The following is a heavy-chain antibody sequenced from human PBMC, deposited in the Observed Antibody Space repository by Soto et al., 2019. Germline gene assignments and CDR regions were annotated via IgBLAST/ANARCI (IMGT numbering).Heavy chain of an antibody. CDR1: GFTFSSYA. D-gene: IGHD6-6*01. CDR2: ISGSGGST. CDR3: AKESVEYSSSPDAFDI. V-gene: IGHV3-23*01. J-gene: IGHJ3*02. Sequence: EVQLLESGGGLVQPGGSLRLSCAASGFTFSSYAMSWVRQAPGKGLEWVSAISGSGGSTYYADSVKGRFTISRDNSKNTLYLQMNSLRAEDTAVYYCAKESVEYSSSPDAFDIWGQGTMVTVSS.